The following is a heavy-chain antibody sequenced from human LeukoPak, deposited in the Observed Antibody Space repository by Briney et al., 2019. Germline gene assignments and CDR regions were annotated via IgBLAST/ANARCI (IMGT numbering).Heavy chain of an antibody. CDR3: ATDIGPGYYGMDV. D-gene: IGHD2-15*01. CDR1: GYTFTNYY. Sequence: ASVKVSCKASGYTFTNYYIHWVRQAPGQGLEWMGIINPSGGSTSYAQKFQGRISMTRDTSTGTVYMEMSSLRSEDTAAYYCATDIGPGYYGMDVWGLGTTVTVSS. V-gene: IGHV1-46*01. J-gene: IGHJ6*02. CDR2: INPSGGST.